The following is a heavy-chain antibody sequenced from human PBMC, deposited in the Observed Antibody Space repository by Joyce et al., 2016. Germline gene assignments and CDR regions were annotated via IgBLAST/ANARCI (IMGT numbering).Heavy chain of an antibody. D-gene: IGHD2-2*01. CDR3: ARDVHVVVTAGYYYGMDV. CDR2: IKQEGSEK. Sequence: EVKLVESGGGLVQPGGSLRLSCEASGFTFGTYWMSWVGQAQGKGLGWVANIKQEGSEKYYVESVKGRFTISRDNAKNSLYLQMNSLRAEDTAVYYCARDVHVVVTAGYYYGMDVWGQGATVTVSS. CDR1: GFTFGTYW. J-gene: IGHJ6*02. V-gene: IGHV3-7*01.